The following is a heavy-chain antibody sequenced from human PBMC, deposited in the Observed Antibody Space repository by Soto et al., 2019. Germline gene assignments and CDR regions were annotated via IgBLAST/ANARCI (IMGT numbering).Heavy chain of an antibody. Sequence: GGSLRLSCAASGFTFSSYGMHWVRQAPGKGLEWVAVISYDGSNKYYADSVKGRFTISRDNSKNTLYLQMNSLRAEDTAVYYCAKEGPLVSSSREYYFDYWGQGTLVTVSS. CDR3: AKEGPLVSSSREYYFDY. V-gene: IGHV3-30*18. D-gene: IGHD6-13*01. CDR2: ISYDGSNK. J-gene: IGHJ4*02. CDR1: GFTFSSYG.